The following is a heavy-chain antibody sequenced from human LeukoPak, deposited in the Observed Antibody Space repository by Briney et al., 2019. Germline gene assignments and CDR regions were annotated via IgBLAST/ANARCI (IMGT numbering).Heavy chain of an antibody. Sequence: SVKVSCKASGGTFSSYAISWVRQAPGQGLEWMGRIIPILGIANYAQKFQGRVTITADKSTGTAYMELSSLRSEDTAVYYCARGPPLERCDYWGQGALVTVSS. CDR2: IIPILGIA. J-gene: IGHJ4*02. CDR1: GGTFSSYA. CDR3: ARGPPLERCDY. D-gene: IGHD4-17*01. V-gene: IGHV1-69*04.